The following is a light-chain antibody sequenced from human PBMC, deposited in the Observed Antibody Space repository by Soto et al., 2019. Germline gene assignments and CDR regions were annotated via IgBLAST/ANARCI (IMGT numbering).Light chain of an antibody. J-gene: IGLJ1*01. CDR3: SSYKSTSTYV. CDR2: EVS. V-gene: IGLV2-14*01. CDR1: SSEVGGYNY. Sequence: QTVLTRPGCVSGSPGQSITISCTGTSSEVGGYNYVSWYQQDPGKAPKLMIYEVSNRPSGVSNRFSGSKSGNPASLTISGLQAEDEADYSCSSYKSTSTYVFGTGTKVTVL.